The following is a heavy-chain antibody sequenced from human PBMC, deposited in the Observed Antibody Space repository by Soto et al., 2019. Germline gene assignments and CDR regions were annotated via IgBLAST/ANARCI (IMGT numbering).Heavy chain of an antibody. CDR2: IYYSGST. CDR1: GGSISSGGYY. D-gene: IGHD5-18*01. Sequence: SETLSLTCTVSGGSISSGGYYWSWIRQHPGKGLEWIGYIYYSGSTYYNPSLKSRVTISVDTSKNQFSLKLSSVTAADTAVYSCASRYRIQLWSRSDNDAFDIWGQGTMVTVSS. CDR3: ASRYRIQLWSRSDNDAFDI. V-gene: IGHV4-31*03. J-gene: IGHJ3*02.